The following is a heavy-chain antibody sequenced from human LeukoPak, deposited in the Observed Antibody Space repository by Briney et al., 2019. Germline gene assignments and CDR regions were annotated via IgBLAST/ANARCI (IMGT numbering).Heavy chain of an antibody. V-gene: IGHV4-30-4*01. Sequence: PSQTLSLTCTVSGGSISSGDYYWSWIRQPPGKGLEWIGYIYYTGSTYYNPSLKSRVTISIDMSKNQFSLNLNSVTAADTAVYYCARGSTGPDYWGQGTLVTVSS. J-gene: IGHJ4*02. D-gene: IGHD3-9*01. CDR1: GGSISSGDYY. CDR2: IYYTGST. CDR3: ARGSTGPDY.